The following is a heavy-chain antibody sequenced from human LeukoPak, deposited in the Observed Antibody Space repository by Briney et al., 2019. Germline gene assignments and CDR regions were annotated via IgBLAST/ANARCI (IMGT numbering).Heavy chain of an antibody. D-gene: IGHD1-7*01. CDR2: INDSGRT. J-gene: IGHJ6*03. Sequence: SETLSLTCAVYGGSFSNYYWSWIRQIPGKGMEWIGEINDSGRTNYNPSLMSRVTVSVDTSKNQFSLRLTSVTATDTAVYYCARRWNYGRNYYIDVWGKGAAVSVSS. CDR3: ARRWNYGRNYYIDV. V-gene: IGHV4-34*01. CDR1: GGSFSNYY.